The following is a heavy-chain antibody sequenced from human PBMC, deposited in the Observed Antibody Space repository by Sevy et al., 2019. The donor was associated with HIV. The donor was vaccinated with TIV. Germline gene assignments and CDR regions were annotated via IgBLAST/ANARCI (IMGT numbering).Heavy chain of an antibody. CDR2: IIPMSGTA. CDR1: GGDFNSNV. CDR3: ATVGDTLRFCYSTGCYFNWFDP. V-gene: IGHV1-69*13. J-gene: IGHJ5*02. D-gene: IGHD3-3*01. Sequence: ASVKVSCKASGGDFNSNVITWVRQAPGQGLEWMGGIIPMSGTAKYAQKFQDRVTITADESTTTTYMELSSLRSEDTAVYFCATVGDTLRFCYSTGCYFNWFDPWGQGTLVTVSS.